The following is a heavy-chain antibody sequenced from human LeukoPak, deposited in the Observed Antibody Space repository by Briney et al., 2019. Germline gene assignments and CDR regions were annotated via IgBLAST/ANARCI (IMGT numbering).Heavy chain of an antibody. CDR2: IYTSGST. Sequence: SETPSLTCTVSGGSISSYYWSWIRQPAGKGLEWIGRIYTSGSTNYNPSLKSRVTMSVDTSKNQFSLKLSSVTAADTAVYYCARDPYCSSSSCYTNWFDPWGQGTLVTVSS. V-gene: IGHV4-4*07. J-gene: IGHJ5*02. CDR3: ARDPYCSSSSCYTNWFDP. D-gene: IGHD2-2*02. CDR1: GGSISSYY.